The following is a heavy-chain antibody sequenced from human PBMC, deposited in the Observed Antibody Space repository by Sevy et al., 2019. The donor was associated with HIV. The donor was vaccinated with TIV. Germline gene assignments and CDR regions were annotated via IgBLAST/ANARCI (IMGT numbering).Heavy chain of an antibody. J-gene: IGHJ5*02. CDR3: VKPGTAYTTSLTWFDP. V-gene: IGHV3-64D*06. CDR1: GFTFSSYA. CDR2: ISSNGGST. Sequence: GGSLRLSCSASGFTFSSYAMHWVRQAPGKGLEYVSAISSNGGSTYYADSVKGRFTISRDNSKNTLYLQMSSLRAEDTAVYYCVKPGTAYTTSLTWFDPWGQGTLVTVSS. D-gene: IGHD6-13*01.